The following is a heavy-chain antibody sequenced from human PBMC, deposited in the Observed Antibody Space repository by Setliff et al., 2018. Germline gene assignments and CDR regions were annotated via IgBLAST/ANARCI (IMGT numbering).Heavy chain of an antibody. V-gene: IGHV4-34*01. D-gene: IGHD6-6*01. CDR3: ARGRNNAARLLDS. J-gene: IGHJ4*02. CDR2: INHRGST. Sequence: PSETLSLTCAAFGGTFSGYYWTWIRQSPEKGLEWIGEINHRGSTNYNPSLKSRVTISIDTSKDQFSLKVISMTAADTAVYYCARGRNNAARLLDSWGQGTLVTVSS. CDR1: GGTFSGYY.